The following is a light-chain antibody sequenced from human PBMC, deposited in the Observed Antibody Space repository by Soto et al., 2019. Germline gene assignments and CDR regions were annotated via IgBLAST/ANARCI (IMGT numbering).Light chain of an antibody. CDR3: QQYGSSPTS. J-gene: IGKJ1*01. CDR1: QSVSSSY. V-gene: IGKV3-20*01. CDR2: AAS. Sequence: IVLTQSPGTLSVSPWERATLSCRASQSVSSSYLAWYQQTPGQAPRLLIYAASSRATGSPDRFSGSGSGTDVTLTISRLEPEDFAVYFCQQYGSSPTSFGQGTKVDIK.